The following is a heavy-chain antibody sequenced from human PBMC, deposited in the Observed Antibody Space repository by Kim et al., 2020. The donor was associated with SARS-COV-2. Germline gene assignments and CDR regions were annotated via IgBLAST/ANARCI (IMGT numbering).Heavy chain of an antibody. J-gene: IGHJ4*02. CDR3: AREGIAVAGMTTYYFDY. Sequence: FKGRVTMTRETSISTAYMELSRLRSDDTAVYYCAREGIAVAGMTTYYFDYWGQGTLVTVSS. V-gene: IGHV1-2*02. D-gene: IGHD6-19*01.